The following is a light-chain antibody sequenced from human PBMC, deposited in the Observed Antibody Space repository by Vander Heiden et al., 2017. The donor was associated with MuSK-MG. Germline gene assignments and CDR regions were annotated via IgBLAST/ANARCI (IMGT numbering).Light chain of an antibody. CDR2: MNN. CDR3: AASDDSMNGNV. Sequence: SVLTQPPSASETPGQKVTISCSGSDSNVGSNYLYCYQQLPEAATNLLFDMNNQRPSGVPDRFSASKSGTSASPTTSVLGAEDEAYYYCAASDDSMNGNVFGGGTKLTVL. J-gene: IGLJ3*02. CDR1: DSNVGSNY. V-gene: IGLV1-47*01.